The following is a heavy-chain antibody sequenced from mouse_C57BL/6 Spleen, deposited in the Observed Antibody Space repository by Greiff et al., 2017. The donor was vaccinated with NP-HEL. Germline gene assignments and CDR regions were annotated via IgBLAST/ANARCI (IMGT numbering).Heavy chain of an antibody. CDR3: ASEDYGYPWFAY. V-gene: IGHV1-53*01. Sequence: LQPGTELVKPGASVKLSCKASGYTFTSYWMHWVKQRPGQGLEWIGNINPSNGGTNYNEKFKSKATLTVDKSSSTAYMQLSSLTSEDSAVYYCASEDYGYPWFAYWGQGTLVTVSA. CDR1: GYTFTSYW. D-gene: IGHD2-2*01. CDR2: INPSNGGT. J-gene: IGHJ3*01.